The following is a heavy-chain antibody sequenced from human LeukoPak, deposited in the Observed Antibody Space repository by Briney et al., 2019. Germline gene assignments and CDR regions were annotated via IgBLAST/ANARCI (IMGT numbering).Heavy chain of an antibody. V-gene: IGHV3-7*01. CDR3: ARDRGSSGWFLYFDH. D-gene: IGHD6-19*01. CDR1: GYTISNYW. CDR2: IKPDGSEK. Sequence: GGSLRLSCAASGYTISNYWMAWVRQAPGKGLEWVANIKPDGSEKYYVDSVKGRFTISRDNAQNSLYLQMNSLRDEDTAIYYCARDRGSSGWFLYFDHWGQGSLVAVSS. J-gene: IGHJ4*02.